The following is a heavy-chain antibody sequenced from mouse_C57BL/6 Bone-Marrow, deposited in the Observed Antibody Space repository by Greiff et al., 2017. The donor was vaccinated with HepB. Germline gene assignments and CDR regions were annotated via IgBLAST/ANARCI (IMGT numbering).Heavy chain of an antibody. Sequence: EVQLVESGGGLVQPGGSLKLSCVASGFTFSDYGMAWVRQAPRKGPEWVAFISNLAYSIYYADTVTGRFTISRENAKNTLYLEMSSLRSEDTAMYYCARQGSNFWFAYWGQGTLVTVSA. V-gene: IGHV5-15*01. CDR1: GFTFSDYG. CDR3: ARQGSNFWFAY. J-gene: IGHJ3*01. CDR2: ISNLAYSI. D-gene: IGHD2-5*01.